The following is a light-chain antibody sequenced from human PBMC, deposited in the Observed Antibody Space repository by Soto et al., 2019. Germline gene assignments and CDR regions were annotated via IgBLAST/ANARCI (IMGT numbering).Light chain of an antibody. V-gene: IGLV2-8*01. CDR2: DVS. CDR3: NSYAGSNNPYV. CDR1: SSDVGGYNY. J-gene: IGLJ1*01. Sequence: QSALTQPPSASGSPGQSVTISCTGTSSDVGGYNYVSWYRQHPGRAPKLMIYDVSKRPSGVPDRFSGSKSGNTASLTVSGLQAEDEADYYCNSYAGSNNPYVLGTGTKLTVL.